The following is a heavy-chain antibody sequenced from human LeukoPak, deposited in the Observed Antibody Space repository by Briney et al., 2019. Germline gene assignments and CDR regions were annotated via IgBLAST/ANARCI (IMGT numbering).Heavy chain of an antibody. J-gene: IGHJ5*02. CDR1: GYTFTGYY. D-gene: IGHD4-17*01. Sequence: ASVKVSCKACGYTFTGYYMHWVRQAPGQGLEWMGRINPNSGGTNYAQMFEDRVTMIRDTSISTAYMELSRLRSDDTAVYYCARDPSHDYAFDRWFDPWGQGTLVTVSS. V-gene: IGHV1-2*06. CDR2: INPNSGGT. CDR3: ARDPSHDYAFDRWFDP.